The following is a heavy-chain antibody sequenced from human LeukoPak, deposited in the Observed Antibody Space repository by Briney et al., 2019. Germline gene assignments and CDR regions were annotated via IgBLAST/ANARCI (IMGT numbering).Heavy chain of an antibody. J-gene: IGHJ4*02. Sequence: SQTLSLTCTVSGGSISSDTYYWSWSRQPAGKGLEWIGRIFTSGRIDYNPSLRSRVPMSVDTSKNQFSLKMSSVTAADPAVHFCARVHFGAAGSFDCWGQGTLVTVSS. CDR3: ARVHFGAAGSFDC. V-gene: IGHV4-61*02. CDR2: IFTSGRI. D-gene: IGHD6-19*01. CDR1: GGSISSDTYY.